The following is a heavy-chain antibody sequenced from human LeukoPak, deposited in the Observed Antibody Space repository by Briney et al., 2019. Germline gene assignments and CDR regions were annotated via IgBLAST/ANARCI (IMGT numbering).Heavy chain of an antibody. Sequence: GSLRPSCAASGFTFSSYAMSWVRQPPGKGLEWIGEINHSGSTNYNPSLKSRVTISVDTSKNQFSLKLSSVTAADTAVYYCARTARAAAGQDYYYYYGMDVWGQGTTVTASS. CDR3: ARTARAAAGQDYYYYYGMDV. V-gene: IGHV4-34*01. D-gene: IGHD6-13*01. J-gene: IGHJ6*02. CDR1: GFTFSSYA. CDR2: INHSGST.